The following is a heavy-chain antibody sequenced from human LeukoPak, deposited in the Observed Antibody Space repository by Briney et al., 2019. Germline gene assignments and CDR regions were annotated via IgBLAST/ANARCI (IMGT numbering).Heavy chain of an antibody. CDR3: ARDPYSGTYSVGPYYYYMDV. Sequence: PXGSLSXSCAASGFSFSSYNMNWVRRAPGKGLEWVSSITSSSTYTFYADSVKGRLTISRDNAKNSLDLEMNGLRDEDTAVYYCARDPYSGTYSVGPYYYYMDVWGKGTTVTVSS. J-gene: IGHJ6*03. CDR2: ITSSSTYT. D-gene: IGHD1-26*01. CDR1: GFSFSSYN. V-gene: IGHV3-21*01.